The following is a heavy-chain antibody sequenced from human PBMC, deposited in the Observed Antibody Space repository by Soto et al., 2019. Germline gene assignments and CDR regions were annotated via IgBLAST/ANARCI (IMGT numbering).Heavy chain of an antibody. Sequence: SGPTLVNPTQTLTLTCTFSGFSLSTSGVGVGWIRQPPGKALELLALIYWNDDKRYSPSLKSRLTITKDTSKNQVVLTMTNMDPVDTATYCCAHSRCSGGSCRKYYYYYYGMDVWGQGTTVTVSS. CDR1: GFSLSTSGVG. CDR2: IYWNDDK. J-gene: IGHJ6*02. CDR3: AHSRCSGGSCRKYYYYYYGMDV. D-gene: IGHD2-15*01. V-gene: IGHV2-5*01.